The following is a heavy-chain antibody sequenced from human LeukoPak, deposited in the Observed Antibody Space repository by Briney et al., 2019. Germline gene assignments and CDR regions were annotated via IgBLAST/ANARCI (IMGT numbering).Heavy chain of an antibody. D-gene: IGHD5-24*01. CDR1: GFTFSSYA. Sequence: PGGSLRLSCAASGFTFSSYAMSWVRQAPGKGLEWVANIKQDGSEKYYVDSVKGRFTISRDNAKNSLYLQMNSLRAEDTAVYYCAREYGGYNYAGYYYYYMDVWGKGTTVTVSS. CDR3: AREYGGYNYAGYYYYYMDV. CDR2: IKQDGSEK. V-gene: IGHV3-7*01. J-gene: IGHJ6*03.